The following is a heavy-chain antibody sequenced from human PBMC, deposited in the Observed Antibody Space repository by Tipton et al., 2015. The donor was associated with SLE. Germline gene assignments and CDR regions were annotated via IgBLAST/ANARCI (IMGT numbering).Heavy chain of an antibody. CDR3: ARTIYGSATNAFDI. Sequence: LRLSCTVSGGSISRYYWNWIRQPPGKGLEWIGYVSYSGSTNYNPSLKSRVTISVDTSKNQFSLKLSSVTAADTAVYYCARTIYGSATNAFDIWGQGTMVTVSS. J-gene: IGHJ3*02. CDR1: GGSISRYY. D-gene: IGHD1-26*01. CDR2: VSYSGST. V-gene: IGHV4-59*12.